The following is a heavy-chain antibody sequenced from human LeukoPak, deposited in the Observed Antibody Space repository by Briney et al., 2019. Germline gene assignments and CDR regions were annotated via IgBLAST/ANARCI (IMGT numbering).Heavy chain of an antibody. J-gene: IGHJ5*02. CDR1: GYSFTSYW. Sequence: GESLQISCQGSGYSFTSYWIGWVRPMPGKGLEWMGIIYPGDSDTRYSPSFQGQVTISADKSISTVYLQWSSLKASDTAMYYCARFSIAAAGSWFDPWGQGTLVTVSS. D-gene: IGHD6-13*01. CDR2: IYPGDSDT. CDR3: ARFSIAAAGSWFDP. V-gene: IGHV5-51*01.